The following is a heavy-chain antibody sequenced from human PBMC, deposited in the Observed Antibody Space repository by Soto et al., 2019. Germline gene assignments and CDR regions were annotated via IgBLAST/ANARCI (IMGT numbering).Heavy chain of an antibody. D-gene: IGHD4-17*01. Sequence: GASVKVSCKASGGTFTSYDINWVRQATGQGLEWMGWMNPNSGNTGYAQKFQGRVTMTRNTSISTAYMELSSLRSEDTAVYYCARGEVEYGDYDPYYYYGMDVWGQGTTVTVSS. V-gene: IGHV1-8*01. CDR1: GGTFTSYD. CDR2: MNPNSGNT. CDR3: ARGEVEYGDYDPYYYYGMDV. J-gene: IGHJ6*02.